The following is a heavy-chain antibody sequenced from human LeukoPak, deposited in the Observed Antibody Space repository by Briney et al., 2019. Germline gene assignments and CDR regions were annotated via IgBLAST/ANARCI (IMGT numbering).Heavy chain of an antibody. D-gene: IGHD4-23*01. CDR2: IIPIFGTA. Sequence: SVKVSCKASGGTFSSYAISWVRQAPGQGLEWMGGIIPIFGTANYAQKFQGRVTITADESTSTAYMELSSLRSEDTAVYYCARSGVESNSHFDYWGQGTLVTVSS. V-gene: IGHV1-69*13. CDR3: ARSGVESNSHFDY. J-gene: IGHJ4*02. CDR1: GGTFSSYA.